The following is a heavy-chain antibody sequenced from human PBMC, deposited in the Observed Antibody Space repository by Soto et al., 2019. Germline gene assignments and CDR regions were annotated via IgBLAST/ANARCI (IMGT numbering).Heavy chain of an antibody. D-gene: IGHD3-10*01. CDR2: INAGNGNT. J-gene: IGHJ4*02. CDR3: ARDTDGSGSYYPAIFDY. Sequence: QVQLVQSGAEVKKPWASVKVSCKASGYTFTSYAMHWVRQAPGQRLEWMGWINAGNGNTKYSQKFQGRVTITRDTSARTSYMELSSLRSEDTAVYYCARDTDGSGSYYPAIFDYWGQGTLVTVSS. CDR1: GYTFTSYA. V-gene: IGHV1-3*01.